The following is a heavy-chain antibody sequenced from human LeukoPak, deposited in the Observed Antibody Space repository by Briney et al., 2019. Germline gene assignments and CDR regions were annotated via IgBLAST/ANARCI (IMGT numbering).Heavy chain of an antibody. CDR1: GGSISSYY. V-gene: IGHV4-59*12. CDR3: ARESDDYDFWSGYLVY. D-gene: IGHD3-3*01. J-gene: IGHJ4*02. CDR2: IYYSGST. Sequence: SETLSLTCTVSGGSISSYYWSWIRQPPGKGLEWIGYIYYSGSTNYSPSLKSRVTILVDTSKNQFSLKLSSVTAADTAVYYCARESDDYDFWSGYLVYWGQGTLVTVSS.